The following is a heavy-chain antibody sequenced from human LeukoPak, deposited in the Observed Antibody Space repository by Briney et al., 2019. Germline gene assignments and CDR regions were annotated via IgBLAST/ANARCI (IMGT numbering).Heavy chain of an antibody. CDR2: IYPGDSDT. D-gene: IGHD2-15*01. J-gene: IGHJ5*02. CDR3: ARSQGYCSGGSCLQGDWFDP. Sequence: GESLKISCKGSGYSFTNYWIGWVRQLPGKGLEWMGIIYPGDSDTRYSPSFQGQVTISADKSISTAYLQWGSLKASDTAMYYCARSQGYCSGGSCLQGDWFDPWGQGTLVTVSS. CDR1: GYSFTNYW. V-gene: IGHV5-51*01.